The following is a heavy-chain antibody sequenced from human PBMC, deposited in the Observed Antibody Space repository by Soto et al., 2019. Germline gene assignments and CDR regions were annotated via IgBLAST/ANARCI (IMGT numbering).Heavy chain of an antibody. D-gene: IGHD4-17*01. CDR1: GFTFSTYG. V-gene: IGHV3-33*01. J-gene: IGHJ4*02. Sequence: QVQLVESGGGVVQPGRSLRLSCAASGFTFSTYGMHWVRQAPGKGLEWVAVIYYDGSNKYYADSVKGRFTISRDNSKNTLYLQMNSRRAEDTAVYYCARVVTHYGDTLDYWGQGTLVTVSS. CDR2: IYYDGSNK. CDR3: ARVVTHYGDTLDY.